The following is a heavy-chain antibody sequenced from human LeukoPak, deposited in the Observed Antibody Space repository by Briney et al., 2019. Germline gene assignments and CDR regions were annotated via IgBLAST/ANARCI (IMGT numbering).Heavy chain of an antibody. Sequence: GASVKVSCKASGHIFDIYALIWVRQAPGQGLELMGWIETNTGNPTYAQDFTGRFVFSLDTSVSTAYLQISSLKAEDTAVYYCARDYALTLGTTTYFQHWGQGTLVTVSS. V-gene: IGHV7-4-1*02. CDR3: ARDYALTLGTTTYFQH. D-gene: IGHD1-7*01. CDR2: IETNTGNP. CDR1: GHIFDIYA. J-gene: IGHJ1*01.